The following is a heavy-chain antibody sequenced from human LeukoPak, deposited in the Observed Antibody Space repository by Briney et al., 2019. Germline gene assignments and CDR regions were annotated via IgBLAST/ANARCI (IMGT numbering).Heavy chain of an antibody. Sequence: GRSLRLSCAASGFTFDDYAMHWVRQAPGKGLEWVSSISWNSGNIAYADSVQGRFTISRDNAKNSLSLQMNSLRPEDTALYYCAKEYCSTTSCYYYGMDVWGQGTTVTVSS. CDR2: ISWNSGNI. D-gene: IGHD2-2*01. CDR3: AKEYCSTTSCYYYGMDV. V-gene: IGHV3-9*01. J-gene: IGHJ6*02. CDR1: GFTFDDYA.